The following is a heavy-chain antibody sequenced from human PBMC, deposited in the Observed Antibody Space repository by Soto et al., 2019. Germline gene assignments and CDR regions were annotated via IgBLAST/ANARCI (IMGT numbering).Heavy chain of an antibody. CDR1: ELKGSRNY. J-gene: IGHJ1*01. CDR2: IYSGGST. D-gene: IGHD3-22*01. CDR3: ARDRVESGYPEYFQH. Sequence: GSHRPSRAVVELKGSRNYISRVIQAPGKGLEWVSVIYSGGSTYYADSVKGRFTISRDNSKNTLYLQMNSLRAEDTAVYYCARDRVESGYPEYFQHWGQGTLVTVSS. V-gene: IGHV3-53*01.